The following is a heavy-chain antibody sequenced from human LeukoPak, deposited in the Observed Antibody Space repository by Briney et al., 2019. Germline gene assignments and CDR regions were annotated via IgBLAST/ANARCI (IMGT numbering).Heavy chain of an antibody. V-gene: IGHV3-48*01. CDR1: GFTFSSYN. Sequence: GGSLRLSCAASGFTFSSYNMNWVRQAPGKGLEWVSYISSSSSTIYYADSVKGRFTISRDNAKNSLYLQMNSLRAEDTAVYYCARGSTYYDSSGQVPFDYWGQGTLVTVSS. J-gene: IGHJ4*02. CDR3: ARGSTYYDSSGQVPFDY. CDR2: ISSSSSTI. D-gene: IGHD3-22*01.